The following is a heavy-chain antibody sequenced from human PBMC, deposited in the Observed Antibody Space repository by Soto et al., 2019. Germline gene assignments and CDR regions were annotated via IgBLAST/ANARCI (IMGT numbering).Heavy chain of an antibody. Sequence: SETLSLTCTVSGGSISRYYWSGIRQPPGKGLEWNGYIYYSGSTNYNPSLKSRVTISVDTSKNQFSLKLRCVTAADTAVYYCARVERGTPTTVVDAFDIWGPGTMVTVSS. V-gene: IGHV4-59*08. CDR3: ARVERGTPTTVVDAFDI. D-gene: IGHD1-7*01. CDR2: IYYSGST. J-gene: IGHJ3*02. CDR1: GGSISRYY.